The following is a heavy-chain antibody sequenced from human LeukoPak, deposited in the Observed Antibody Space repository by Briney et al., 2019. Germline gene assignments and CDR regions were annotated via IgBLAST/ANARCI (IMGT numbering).Heavy chain of an antibody. J-gene: IGHJ4*02. CDR1: GFTFSSYS. Sequence: GGSLRLSCAASGFTFSSYSMNWVRQAPGEGLEWVSSISSSSSYIYYADSVKGRFTISRDNAKNSLYLQMNSLRAEDTAVYYCARDPDGYSGYGFDYWGQGTLVTVSS. CDR3: ARDPDGYSGYGFDY. D-gene: IGHD5-12*01. V-gene: IGHV3-21*01. CDR2: ISSSSSYI.